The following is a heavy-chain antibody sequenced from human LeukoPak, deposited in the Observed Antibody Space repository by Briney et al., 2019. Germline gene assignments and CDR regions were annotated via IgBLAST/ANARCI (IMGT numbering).Heavy chain of an antibody. CDR2: INSDGSST. J-gene: IGHJ6*03. CDR3: AKLLRPYYYYYRDV. D-gene: IGHD2-21*02. Sequence: GGSLRLSYAASGFTFSSYWMHWVRQAPGKGLVWVSRINSDGSSTSYADSVKGRFTISRDNAKNTLYLQMNSLRAEDTAVYYCAKLLRPYYYYYRDVWGKGTTVTVSS. V-gene: IGHV3-74*01. CDR1: GFTFSSYW.